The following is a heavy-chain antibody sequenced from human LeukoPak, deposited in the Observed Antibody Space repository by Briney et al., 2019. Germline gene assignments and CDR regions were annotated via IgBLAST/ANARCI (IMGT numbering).Heavy chain of an antibody. CDR1: GFTFDSYW. D-gene: IGHD1-14*01. CDR2: IKQDGNEK. Sequence: GGSLRLSCAASGFTFDSYWMSWVRQAPGKGLEWVANIKQDGNEKYYVDSVKGRFTIYRDNAENSLYLQMNSLRAADTAVYYCTRDPLTQNDYWGQGTLVTVSS. V-gene: IGHV3-7*01. CDR3: TRDPLTQNDY. J-gene: IGHJ4*02.